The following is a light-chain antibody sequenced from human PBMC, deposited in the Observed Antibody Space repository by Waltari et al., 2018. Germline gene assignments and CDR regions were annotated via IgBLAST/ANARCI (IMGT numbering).Light chain of an antibody. CDR1: NSDIANYNR. Sequence: QSALTQPPSVSGSPGQSVTISCTGTNSDIANYNRVSWYQHPPGTAPKLIIYDVHNRASGCSDRVAATKSGNTASLSISSLQAGDDADYYCSSYPTNPRFFGGGTKMTVL. CDR3: SSYPTNPRF. V-gene: IGLV2-18*02. CDR2: DVH. J-gene: IGLJ2*01.